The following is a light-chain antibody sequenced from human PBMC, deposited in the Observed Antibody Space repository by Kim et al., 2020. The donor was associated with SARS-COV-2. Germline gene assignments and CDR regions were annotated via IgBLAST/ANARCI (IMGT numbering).Light chain of an antibody. CDR3: AAWDDSLNGVI. CDR1: NSNIGSNT. Sequence: GKRVTMSCSGSNSNIGSNTVNWYQQLPGSAPKLLIYNNNQRPSGVPDRFSGSKSGTSASLAISGLQSEDEANYYCAAWDDSLNGVIFGGGTQLTVL. CDR2: NNN. J-gene: IGLJ2*01. V-gene: IGLV1-44*01.